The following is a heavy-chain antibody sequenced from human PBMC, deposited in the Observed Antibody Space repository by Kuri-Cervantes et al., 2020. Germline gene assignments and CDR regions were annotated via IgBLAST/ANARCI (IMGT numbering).Heavy chain of an antibody. D-gene: IGHD1-26*01. J-gene: IGHJ4*01. CDR3: AKSSGVGATGSFFFDY. CDR1: GFTFSSYG. CDR2: ISFDGSNK. Sequence: GESLKISCPASGFTFSSYGMHWVRQAPGKGLEWVAIISFDGSNKYYADSVKGRFTISRDNSKNTLYLQMNSLIPEDTAVYFCAKSSGVGATGSFFFDYWGHGTLVTVSS. V-gene: IGHV3-30*18.